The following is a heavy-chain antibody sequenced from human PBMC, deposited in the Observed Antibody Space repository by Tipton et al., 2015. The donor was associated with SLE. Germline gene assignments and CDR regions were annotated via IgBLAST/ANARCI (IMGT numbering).Heavy chain of an antibody. D-gene: IGHD6-6*01. CDR2: ISSSGSTI. CDR3: ARPQSILGGYYHYGLAV. J-gene: IGHJ6*02. CDR1: GFTFSSYE. Sequence: SLRLSCAASGFTFSSYEMNWVRQAPGKGLEWVSYISSSGSTIYYADSVKGRFSISRDNAKNSLYLQMNSLRAEDTAVYFCARPQSILGGYYHYGLAVWGQGTTVTVSS. V-gene: IGHV3-48*03.